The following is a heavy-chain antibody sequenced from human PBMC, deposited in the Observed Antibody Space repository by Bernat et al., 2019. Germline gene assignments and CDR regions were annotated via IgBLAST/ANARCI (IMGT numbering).Heavy chain of an antibody. CDR1: GFTFSSYA. J-gene: IGHJ4*02. CDR2: ISYDGSNK. Sequence: QLQLVDSGGGVVQPGGSLRLSCAASGFTFSSYAMHWVRQAPGKGREWLAVISYDGSNKYYSDPVKGRFTISRDNYKNTLYLQMNSLRAEDTAVYYCARDPSGDFDCWGQGTLVTVSS. CDR3: ARDPSGDFDC. D-gene: IGHD2-15*01. V-gene: IGHV3-30-3*01.